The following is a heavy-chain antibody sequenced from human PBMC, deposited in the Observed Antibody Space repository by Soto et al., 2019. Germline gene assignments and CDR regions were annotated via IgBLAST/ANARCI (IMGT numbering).Heavy chain of an antibody. CDR2: ISGSGGST. D-gene: IGHD6-13*01. CDR3: AKDYSSSWYNDYYYYMDV. V-gene: IGHV3-23*01. CDR1: GFTFSSYA. J-gene: IGHJ6*03. Sequence: GGSLRLSCAASGFTFSSYAMSWVRQAPGKGLEWVSAISGSGGSTYYADSVKGRFTISRDNSKNTLYLQMNSLRAEDTAVYYCAKDYSSSWYNDYYYYMDVWGKGTTVTVSS.